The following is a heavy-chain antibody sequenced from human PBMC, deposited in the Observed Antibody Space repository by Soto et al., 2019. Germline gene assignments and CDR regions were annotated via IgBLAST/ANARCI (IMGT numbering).Heavy chain of an antibody. CDR3: ARDRDYGDYGIGY. D-gene: IGHD4-17*01. CDR1: GFTFSSYS. Sequence: EVQLVESGGGLVKPGGSLRLSCAASGFTFSSYSMNWVRQAPGKGLEWVSSISSSSSYIYYADSVKGRFTISRDNAKNSLYLQMNSLRAEDTAVYYCARDRDYGDYGIGYWGQGTLVTVSS. J-gene: IGHJ4*02. V-gene: IGHV3-21*01. CDR2: ISSSSSYI.